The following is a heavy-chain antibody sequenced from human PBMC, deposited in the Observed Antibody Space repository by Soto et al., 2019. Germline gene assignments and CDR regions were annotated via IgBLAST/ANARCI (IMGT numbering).Heavy chain of an antibody. CDR1: GFTFSSYS. J-gene: IGHJ4*02. Sequence: GGSLRLSCAASGFTFSSYSMNRVRQAPGKGLECVSSISSSGTYKSYTDSVRGRFTISRDNAKNSLYLQMNSLRAEDTAVYYCAYYYASGSFYNGTGYWGQGT. CDR3: AYYYASGSFYNGTGY. D-gene: IGHD3-10*01. V-gene: IGHV3-21*01. CDR2: ISSSGTYK.